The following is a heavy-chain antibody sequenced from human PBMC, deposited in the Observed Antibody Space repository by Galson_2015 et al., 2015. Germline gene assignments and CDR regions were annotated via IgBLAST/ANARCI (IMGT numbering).Heavy chain of an antibody. V-gene: IGHV3-7*05. CDR2: IKHDGGEK. D-gene: IGHD6-13*01. CDR3: ARESVRGPAAAGDDY. Sequence: SLRLSCAASGFTFSGSAVHWVRQASGKGLEWVANIKHDGGEKYYGASVKGRFTISRDNTMSSLYLQMNSLRAEDTGVYYCARESVRGPAAAGDDYWGRGTLVIVSS. J-gene: IGHJ4*02. CDR1: GFTFSGSA.